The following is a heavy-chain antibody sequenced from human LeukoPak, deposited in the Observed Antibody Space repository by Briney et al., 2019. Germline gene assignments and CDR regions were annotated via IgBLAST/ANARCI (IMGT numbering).Heavy chain of an antibody. CDR3: ARRKSQQLVLIAFDI. Sequence: SETLSLTCTVSGGSISSYYWSWIRQPPGEGLEWIGYIYYSGSTNYTPSLKSRVTISVDTSNNHFSLKPIPVTAADTAVYYCARRKSQQLVLIAFDIWGQGTMVTVSS. D-gene: IGHD6-13*01. J-gene: IGHJ3*02. CDR2: IYYSGST. CDR1: GGSISSYY. V-gene: IGHV4-59*12.